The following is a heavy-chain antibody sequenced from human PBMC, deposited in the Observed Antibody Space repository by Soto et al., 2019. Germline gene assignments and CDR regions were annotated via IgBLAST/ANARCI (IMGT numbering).Heavy chain of an antibody. V-gene: IGHV4-34*01. CDR1: GGSFSGYY. CDR2: INHSGST. J-gene: IGHJ4*02. Sequence: SETLSLTCAVYGGSFSGYYWSWIRQPPGKGLEWIGEINHSGSTNYNPSLKSRVTISVDTSKNQFSLKLSSVTAADTAVYYCARDRRYDFWSGYPRRAPVFHYCGQGTLVTVSS. D-gene: IGHD3-3*01. CDR3: ARDRRYDFWSGYPRRAPVFHY.